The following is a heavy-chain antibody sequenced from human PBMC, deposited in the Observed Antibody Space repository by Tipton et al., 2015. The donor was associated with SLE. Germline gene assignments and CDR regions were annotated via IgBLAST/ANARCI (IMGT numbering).Heavy chain of an antibody. D-gene: IGHD6-13*01. J-gene: IGHJ4*02. V-gene: IGHV1-18*01. CDR2: ISAYNGNT. CDR3: ARGRHSSSSWYYFDY. CDR1: GYTFTSYG. Sequence: QSGPEVKKPGASVKVSCKASGYTFTSYGISWVRQAPGQGLEWMGWISAYNGNTNYAQKLQGRVTMTRNTSISTAYMELSSLRSEDTAVYYCARGRHSSSSWYYFDYWGQGTLVTVSS.